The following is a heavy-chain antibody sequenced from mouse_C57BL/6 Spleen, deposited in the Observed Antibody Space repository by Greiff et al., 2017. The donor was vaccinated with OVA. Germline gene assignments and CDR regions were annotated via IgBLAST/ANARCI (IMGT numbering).Heavy chain of an antibody. CDR2: IYPRDGST. J-gene: IGHJ4*01. CDR3: ANYDGYDYYAMDY. CDR1: GYTFTDHT. Sequence: SDAELVKPGASVKISCKVSGYTFTDHTIHWMKQRPEQGLEWIGYIYPRDGSTKYNEKFKGKATLTADKSSSTAYMQLNSLTSEDSAVYYCANYDGYDYYAMDYWGQGTSVTVSS. D-gene: IGHD2-3*01. V-gene: IGHV1-78*01.